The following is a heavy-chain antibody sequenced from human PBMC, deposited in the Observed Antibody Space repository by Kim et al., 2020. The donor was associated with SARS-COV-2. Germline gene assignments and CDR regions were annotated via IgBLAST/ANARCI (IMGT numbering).Heavy chain of an antibody. CDR3: AKGARTGYCDF. J-gene: IGHJ4*02. Sequence: ASVKVSCKASGYTFTSHGINWVRQAPGQGLEWMGWIDSNTRKPTYAQGFTGQYVFTLDTPVSTAYLQINSLKAEDTAVYYCAKGARTGYCDFWGQGTLVTVSS. D-gene: IGHD3-9*01. CDR1: GYTFTSHG. V-gene: IGHV7-4-1*02. CDR2: IDSNTRKP.